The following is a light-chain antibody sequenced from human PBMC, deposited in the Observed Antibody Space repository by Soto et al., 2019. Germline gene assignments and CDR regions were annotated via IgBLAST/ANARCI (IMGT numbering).Light chain of an antibody. CDR3: SSYTSSSTLYV. CDR2: EVN. CDR1: SSDVAGSNY. V-gene: IGLV2-14*01. J-gene: IGLJ1*01. Sequence: QSALTQPASVSGSPGQSITISCTGISSDVAGSNYVSWYQHHPGKAPKLIIYEVNNRPSGVSNRFSGSKSGNTASLTISGLQAEDEADYYCSSYTSSSTLYVFGSGTKVNVL.